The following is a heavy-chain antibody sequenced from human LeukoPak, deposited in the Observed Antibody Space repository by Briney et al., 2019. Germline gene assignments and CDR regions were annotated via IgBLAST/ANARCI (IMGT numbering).Heavy chain of an antibody. CDR2: ISWNSGSI. Sequence: GGSLRLSCAASGFTFDDYAMHWVRQAGKGLEWVSGISWNSGSIGYADSVKGRFTISRDNAKNSLYLQMNSLRAEDTALYYCAKSAAGTGGYYYYYMDVWVKGTTVTISS. CDR1: GFTFDDYA. J-gene: IGHJ6*03. D-gene: IGHD2-8*02. V-gene: IGHV3-9*01. CDR3: AKSAAGTGGYYYYYMDV.